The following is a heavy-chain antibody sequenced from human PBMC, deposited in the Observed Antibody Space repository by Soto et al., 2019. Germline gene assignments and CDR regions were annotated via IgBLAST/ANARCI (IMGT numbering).Heavy chain of an antibody. CDR2: ISAYNGNT. D-gene: IGHD4-4*01. Sequence: QVQLVQSGAEVKKPGASVKVSCKASGYTFTGYGISWVRQAPGQGLEWMGWISAYNGNTNYAQKLQGRVTMTTDTSTSTANMELRSLRSDDTAVYYCARDLTSMTTVTHNWFDPWGQGTLVTVSS. CDR1: GYTFTGYG. CDR3: ARDLTSMTTVTHNWFDP. V-gene: IGHV1-18*01. J-gene: IGHJ5*02.